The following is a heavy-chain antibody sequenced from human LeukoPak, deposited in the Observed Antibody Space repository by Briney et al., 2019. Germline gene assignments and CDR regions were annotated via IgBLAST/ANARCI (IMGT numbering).Heavy chain of an antibody. V-gene: IGHV1-2*02. CDR3: APTPEAYTSNWNV. D-gene: IGHD1-1*01. CDR2: INPDSGFT. J-gene: IGHJ4*02. CDR1: GYSFTDDY. Sequence: GASVKVSCKTSGYSFTDDYVQWVRQAPGQGLEWMGWINPDSGFTNYAQKFQGRVTMTRDTSISRAYMEVRRLRPDDTAVDYCAPTPEAYTSNWNVWGQGTLVTVSS.